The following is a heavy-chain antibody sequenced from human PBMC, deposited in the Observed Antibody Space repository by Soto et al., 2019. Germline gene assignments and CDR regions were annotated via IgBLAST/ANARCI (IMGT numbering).Heavy chain of an antibody. D-gene: IGHD3-16*01. Sequence: QVQLVQSAAEVKKPGASVKVSCKASGYTFIRYGITWVRQAPGQGLEWMGWISPYNDYTIYAQKLQGRVTMTTDTCTRIVYMELRRLKSGDTTVYYCARGGYYDNSWGKLIHYCLYVWCQGTSVTFSS. CDR1: GYTFIRYG. CDR2: ISPYNDYT. CDR3: ARGGYYDNSWGKLIHYCLYV. V-gene: IGHV1-18*01. J-gene: IGHJ6*02.